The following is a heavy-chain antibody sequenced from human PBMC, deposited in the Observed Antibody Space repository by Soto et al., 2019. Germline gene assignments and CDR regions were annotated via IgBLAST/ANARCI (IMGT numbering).Heavy chain of an antibody. Sequence: LSLTFTVSGXSIVTGSYYWGWIRQPPGKGLEWLGHIYYSGNTYYPPSLKSRVTISVDTSKNQFSLRLSSVTAADTAVYYCARLPQEYNYYGMDVWGQGTTVTVSS. J-gene: IGHJ6*02. CDR1: GXSIVTGSYY. D-gene: IGHD1-1*01. CDR3: ARLPQEYNYYGMDV. CDR2: IYYSGNT. V-gene: IGHV4-39*01.